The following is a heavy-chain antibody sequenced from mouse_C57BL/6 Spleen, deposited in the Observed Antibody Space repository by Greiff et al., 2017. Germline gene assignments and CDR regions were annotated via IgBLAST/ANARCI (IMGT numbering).Heavy chain of an antibody. D-gene: IGHD1-1*02. CDR3: ARGGYGLYYAMDY. CDR1: GYTFTSYW. J-gene: IGHJ4*01. V-gene: IGHV1-64*01. Sequence: QVQLQQPGAELVKPGASVKLSCKASGYTFTSYWMHWVKQRPGQGLEWIGMIHPNSGSTNYNQKFKGKATLTVDTSSSTAYMQLSSLTSEDSAVYYCARGGYGLYYAMDYWGQGTSVTVSS. CDR2: IHPNSGST.